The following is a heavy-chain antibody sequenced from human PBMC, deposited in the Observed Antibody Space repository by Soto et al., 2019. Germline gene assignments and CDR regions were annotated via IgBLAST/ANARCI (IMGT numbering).Heavy chain of an antibody. D-gene: IGHD6-19*01. CDR3: VRGSRGWNGIDY. CDR1: GFTFSSHY. V-gene: IGHV3-74*01. Sequence: EVQLVESGGGLVQPGGSLRLSCAASGFTFSSHYIHWVRQGPGKGLMSVSRISEDGSGTNYADSVKGRFTISRDNAKNTVYLQMSSLRVEDTGVYYCVRGSRGWNGIDYWGQGALVTVSS. J-gene: IGHJ4*02. CDR2: ISEDGSGT.